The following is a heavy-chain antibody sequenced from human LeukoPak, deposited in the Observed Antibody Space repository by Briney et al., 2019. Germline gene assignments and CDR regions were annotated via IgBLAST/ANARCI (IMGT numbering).Heavy chain of an antibody. CDR3: ARLDNWNDESFDAFDI. D-gene: IGHD1-20*01. Sequence: SETLSLTCAVSGGSISSSNWWSWVRQPPGKGLEWIGEIYHSGSTNYNPSLKSRVTISVDTSKNQFSLKLSSVTAADTAVYYCARLDNWNDESFDAFDIWGQGTMVTVSS. J-gene: IGHJ3*02. CDR2: IYHSGST. V-gene: IGHV4-4*02. CDR1: GGSISSSNW.